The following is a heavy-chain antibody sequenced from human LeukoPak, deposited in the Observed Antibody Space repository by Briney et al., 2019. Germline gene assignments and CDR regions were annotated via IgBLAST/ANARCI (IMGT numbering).Heavy chain of an antibody. J-gene: IGHJ4*02. CDR2: IYHSGST. CDR3: ARGRGRDGYVWSRWFGY. CDR1: GGSISSSDW. V-gene: IGHV4-4*02. D-gene: IGHD5-24*01. Sequence: PSETLSLTCAVSGGSISSSDWWSWVRQPPGKGLEWIGEIYHSGSTNYNPSLKSRVTISVDKSKNQFSLKLSSVTAADTAVYYCARGRGRDGYVWSRWFGYWGQGTLVTVSS.